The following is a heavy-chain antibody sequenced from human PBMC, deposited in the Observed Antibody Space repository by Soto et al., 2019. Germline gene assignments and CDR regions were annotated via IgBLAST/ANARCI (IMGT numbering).Heavy chain of an antibody. CDR2: MSYDGSTK. J-gene: IGHJ4*02. V-gene: IGHV3-30*17. CDR3: ARARGTYSPFDF. CDR1: GFTFSNYF. Sequence: GGSLRLSCAVSGFTFSNYFMHWVRQAPGKGLEWVAVMSYDGSTKYYADSVKGRFAISRDDSKTTFYLQMNSLRIEDTAVYYCARARGTYSPFDFRGQGTLVTVSS. D-gene: IGHD2-15*01.